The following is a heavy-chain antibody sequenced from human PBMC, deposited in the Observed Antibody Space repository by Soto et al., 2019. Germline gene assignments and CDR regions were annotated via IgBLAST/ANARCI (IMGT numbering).Heavy chain of an antibody. Sequence: SETLSLTCTLSAGPVRSGDCYWSCIRQPPGKGLEWIGNIYYSGTIDYSPSLNSRVTLPLNGSKNRFSLKLSSVTAADTAVSYSGRGLAVSGTFDWFDPWGQGTLVTVS. CDR1: AGPVRSGDCY. V-gene: IGHV4-61*08. CDR2: IYYSGTI. J-gene: IGHJ5*02. D-gene: IGHD2-15*01. CDR3: GRGLAVSGTFDWFDP.